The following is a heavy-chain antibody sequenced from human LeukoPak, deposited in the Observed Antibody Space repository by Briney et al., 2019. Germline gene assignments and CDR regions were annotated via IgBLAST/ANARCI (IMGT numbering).Heavy chain of an antibody. J-gene: IGHJ3*02. CDR3: ARDYYDSSGYLLDAFDI. Sequence: PGGSLRLSCAASGFTFSSYAMSWVRQAPGKGLEWVANMRQDGGEIYYVDSVKGRFTISRDNSKNTLYLQMNSLRAEDTAVYYCARDYYDSSGYLLDAFDIWGQGTMVTVSS. V-gene: IGHV3-7*01. D-gene: IGHD3-22*01. CDR1: GFTFSSYA. CDR2: MRQDGGEI.